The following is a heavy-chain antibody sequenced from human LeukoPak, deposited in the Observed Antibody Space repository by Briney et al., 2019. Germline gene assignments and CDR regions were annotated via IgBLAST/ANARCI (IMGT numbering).Heavy chain of an antibody. CDR1: GRSISSSSYY. CDR3: ARYTYDAFDI. V-gene: IGHV4-39*07. Sequence: SETLSLPCTVSGRSISSSSYYWGWIRQPPGKGLEWIGSIYYSASTYYNPSLKSRVTISVDTSKNQFSLKLSSVTAADTAVYYCARYTYDAFDIWGQGTMVTVSS. CDR2: IYYSAST. J-gene: IGHJ3*02. D-gene: IGHD2-2*02.